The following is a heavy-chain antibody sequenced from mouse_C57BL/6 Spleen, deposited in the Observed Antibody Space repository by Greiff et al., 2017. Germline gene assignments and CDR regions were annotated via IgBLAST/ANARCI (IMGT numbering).Heavy chain of an antibody. J-gene: IGHJ1*03. CDR1: GFTFSDYG. CDR2: ISSGSSTF. V-gene: IGHV5-17*01. D-gene: IGHD1-1*01. CDR3: AGGSSYDGYFDV. Sequence: EVQRVESGGGLVKPGGSLKLSCAASGFTFSDYGLHWVRQAPEKGLEWVAYISSGSSTFYYADTVKGRFTISRDNAKNTLFLQMTSLRSEDTAMYYCAGGSSYDGYFDVWGTGTTVTVSS.